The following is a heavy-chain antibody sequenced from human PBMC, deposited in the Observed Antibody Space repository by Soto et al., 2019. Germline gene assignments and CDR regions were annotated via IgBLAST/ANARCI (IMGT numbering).Heavy chain of an antibody. CDR2: VIPIFGTA. CDR3: PRGGGGSYLGNWFDH. V-gene: IGHV1-69*01. J-gene: IGHJ5*02. D-gene: IGHD1-26*01. CDR1: GGTFSSYA. Sequence: QVQLVQSGAEVKKPGSSVKVSCKASGGTFSSYAISWVRQAPGQGLEWMGGVIPIFGTANYAQKFQGRVTITADESTSQAYRELSSLRSEDRAVYYCPRGGGGSYLGNWFDHWGQGTLVTVSS.